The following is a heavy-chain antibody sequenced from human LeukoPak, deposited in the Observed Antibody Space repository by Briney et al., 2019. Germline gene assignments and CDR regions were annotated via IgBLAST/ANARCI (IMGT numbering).Heavy chain of an antibody. V-gene: IGHV4-38-2*02. CDR1: GYSINSGYY. CDR2: IYHSGST. CDR3: ARVPIVVVPAAIDY. D-gene: IGHD2-2*01. J-gene: IGHJ4*02. Sequence: SETLSLTCTVSGYSINSGYYWGWIRQPPGKGLEWIGSIYHSGSTYYNPSLKSRVTISVDTSKNQFSLKLSSVTAADTAVYYCARVPIVVVPAAIDYWGQGTLVTVSS.